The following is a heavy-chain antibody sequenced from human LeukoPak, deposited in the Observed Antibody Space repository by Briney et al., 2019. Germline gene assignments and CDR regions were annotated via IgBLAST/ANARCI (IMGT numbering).Heavy chain of an antibody. J-gene: IGHJ4*02. CDR1: GGSFSGYY. CDR2: INHSGST. Sequence: SETLSLTCAVYGGSFSGYYWSWIRQPPGKGLEWIGEINHSGSTNYNPSLKSRVTISVDTSKNQFSLRLSSVTAADTAVYYCARDVGARLPGYWGQGILVTVSS. D-gene: IGHD6-13*01. CDR3: ARDVGARLPGY. V-gene: IGHV4-34*01.